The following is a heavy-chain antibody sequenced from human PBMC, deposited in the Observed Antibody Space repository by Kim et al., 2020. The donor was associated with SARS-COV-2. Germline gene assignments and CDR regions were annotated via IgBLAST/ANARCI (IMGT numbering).Heavy chain of an antibody. Sequence: YIPSLKSRVTISVDTSKNQFSLKLGSVTAADTAVYYWASGSGYSYVWFDPWGQGTLVTVSS. CDR3: ASGSGYSYVWFDP. D-gene: IGHD5-18*01. J-gene: IGHJ5*02. V-gene: IGHV4-59*09.